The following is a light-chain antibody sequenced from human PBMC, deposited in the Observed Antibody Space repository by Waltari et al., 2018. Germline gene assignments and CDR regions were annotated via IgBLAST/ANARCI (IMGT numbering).Light chain of an antibody. Sequence: QSVLTQPPSGPAAPGQKVTISCSGRSPNIGGNYVAWYQHLPGAAPKLVIYANDQRPSGIPDRFSGSKSGTSATLVITGLQTGDEADYYCGAWDRSLAAGVFGGGTRVTVL. J-gene: IGLJ3*02. V-gene: IGLV1-51*01. CDR1: SPNIGGNY. CDR2: AND. CDR3: GAWDRSLAAGV.